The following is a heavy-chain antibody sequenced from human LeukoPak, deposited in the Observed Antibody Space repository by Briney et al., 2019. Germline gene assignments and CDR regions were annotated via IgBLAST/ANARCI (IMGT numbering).Heavy chain of an antibody. Sequence: ASVKVSCKASGYTFTSYAMHWVRQAPGQRLEWMGWINAGNGNTKYSQKFQGRVTITRDTSASTAYMELSSLRSEDTAVYYCARAPYYDILTCYYNWFDPWGQGTLVTVSS. J-gene: IGHJ5*02. CDR2: INAGNGNT. CDR1: GYTFTSYA. CDR3: ARAPYYDILTCYYNWFDP. V-gene: IGHV1-3*01. D-gene: IGHD3-9*01.